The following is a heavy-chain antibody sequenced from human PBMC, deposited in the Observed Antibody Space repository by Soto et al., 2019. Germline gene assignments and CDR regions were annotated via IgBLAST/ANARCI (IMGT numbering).Heavy chain of an antibody. CDR3: AREMVRGVYYYYYGMDV. D-gene: IGHD3-10*01. V-gene: IGHV4-38-2*02. CDR2: IYHSGST. J-gene: IGHJ6*02. CDR1: GYSISSGYY. Sequence: PSETLSLTCAVSGYSISSGYYWGWIRQPPGKGLEWIGSIYHSGSTYYSPSLKSRVTISVDTSKNQFSLKLSSVTAADTAVYYCAREMVRGVYYYYYGMDVWGQGTTVTVSS.